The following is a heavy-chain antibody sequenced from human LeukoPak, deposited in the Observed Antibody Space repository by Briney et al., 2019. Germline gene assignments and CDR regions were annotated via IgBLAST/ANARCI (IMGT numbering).Heavy chain of an antibody. D-gene: IGHD6-19*01. J-gene: IGHJ4*02. CDR1: GFTFSSYG. V-gene: IGHV3-30*02. CDR3: AKDAEAVAGTLGY. Sequence: GGSLRLSCAASGFTFSSYGMHWVRQAPGKGLEWVAFIRYDGSKKYYADSVKGRFTISRDNSKNTLYLQMNSLRAEDTAVYYCAKDAEAVAGTLGYWGQGTLVTVSS. CDR2: IRYDGSKK.